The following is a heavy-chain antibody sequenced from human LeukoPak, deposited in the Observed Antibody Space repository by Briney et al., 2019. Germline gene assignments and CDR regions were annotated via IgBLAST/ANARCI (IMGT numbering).Heavy chain of an antibody. V-gene: IGHV3-48*01. D-gene: IGHD1-1*01. CDR3: ARGGQLSEDEYYYYGMDV. CDR1: GFTFSSYS. Sequence: GGSLRLSCAASGFTFSSYSMNWVRQAPGKGLEWVSYISSSSSTIYYADSVKGRFTISRDNAKNSLYLQMNSLRAEDTAVYYCARGGQLSEDEYYYYGMDVWGQGTTVTVSS. J-gene: IGHJ6*02. CDR2: ISSSSSTI.